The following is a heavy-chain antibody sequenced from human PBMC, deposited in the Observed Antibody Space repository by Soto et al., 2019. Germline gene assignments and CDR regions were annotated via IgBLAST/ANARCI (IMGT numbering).Heavy chain of an antibody. CDR2: IIPIFGTA. Sequence: QVQLVQSGAEVKKPGSSVKVSCKASGGTFSSYAISWVRQAPGQGLEWMGGIIPIFGTANYAQKFQGRVTITADESTSTAYMELSSLTSEDTAVYYCARVTPPYYDFWRGTLDYWGQGTLVTVSS. V-gene: IGHV1-69*01. CDR1: GGTFSSYA. CDR3: ARVTPPYYDFWRGTLDY. D-gene: IGHD3-3*01. J-gene: IGHJ4*02.